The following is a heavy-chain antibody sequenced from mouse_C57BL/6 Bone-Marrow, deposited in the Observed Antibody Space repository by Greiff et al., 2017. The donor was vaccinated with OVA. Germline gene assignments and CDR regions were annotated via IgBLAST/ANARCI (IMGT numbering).Heavy chain of an antibody. J-gene: IGHJ2*01. CDR1: GFNIKDYY. Sequence: VHVKQSGAELVRPGASVKLSCTASGFNIKDYYMHWVKQRPEQGLEWIGRIDPEDGDTEYAPKFQGKATMTADTSSNTAYLQLSSLTSEDTAVYYCTTRVITTVVATDYWGQGTTLTVSS. CDR2: IDPEDGDT. D-gene: IGHD1-1*01. V-gene: IGHV14-1*01. CDR3: TTRVITTVVATDY.